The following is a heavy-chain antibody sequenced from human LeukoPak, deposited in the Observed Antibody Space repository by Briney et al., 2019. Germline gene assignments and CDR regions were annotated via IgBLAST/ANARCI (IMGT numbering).Heavy chain of an antibody. V-gene: IGHV4-4*07. J-gene: IGHJ3*02. Sequence: SETLSLTCTVSGASVSGYYWIWIRQPAGRGLEWIGRIDASGSTNYNPSLKSRVTMSVDSSKNQFSLKVSSVTAADTAVYYCARKDGDIWGQGTMVTVSS. CDR2: IDASGST. D-gene: IGHD5-24*01. CDR3: ARKDGDI. CDR1: GASVSGYY.